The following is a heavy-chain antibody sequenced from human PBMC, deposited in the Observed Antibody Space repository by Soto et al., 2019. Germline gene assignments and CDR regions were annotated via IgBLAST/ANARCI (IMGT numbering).Heavy chain of an antibody. CDR1: GFTFSSYA. V-gene: IGHV3-30-3*01. J-gene: IGHJ4*02. CDR2: ISYDGSNK. D-gene: IGHD4-4*01. Sequence: QVQLVESGGGVVQPGRSLRLSCAASGFTFSSYAMHWVRQAPGKGLEWVVVISYDGSNKYYADSVKGRFTISRDNSKNTLYLQMNSLRAEDTAVYYCARAYSNYLDYWGQGTLVTVSS. CDR3: ARAYSNYLDY.